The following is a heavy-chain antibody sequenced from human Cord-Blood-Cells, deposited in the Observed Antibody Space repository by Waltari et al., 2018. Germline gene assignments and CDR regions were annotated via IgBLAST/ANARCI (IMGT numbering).Heavy chain of an antibody. CDR3: ARHRDLAWYFDY. J-gene: IGHJ4*02. CDR1: GGSISSSSYS. V-gene: IGHV4-39*01. D-gene: IGHD3-10*01. Sequence: QLQLQESGTGMVKPSETLSRTCTVSGGSISSSSYSWGWIRQPPGKGLEWIGSIYYSGSTYYNPSLKSRVTISVDTSKNQFSLKLSSVTAADTAVYYCARHRDLAWYFDYWGQGTLVTVSS. CDR2: IYYSGST.